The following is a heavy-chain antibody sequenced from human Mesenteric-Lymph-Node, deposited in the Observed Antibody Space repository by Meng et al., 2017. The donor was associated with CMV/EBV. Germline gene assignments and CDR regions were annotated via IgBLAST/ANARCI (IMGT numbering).Heavy chain of an antibody. CDR3: AALRLGDLSVDY. CDR1: GGSVSSGSYY. Sequence: SETLSLTCTVSGGSVSSGSYYWTWIRQPPGKGLEWIGYISYSGSTNYNPSLQSRVTISADTSNNQVSLKLSSVTAADTAVYYCAALRLGDLSVDYWGQGTLVTVSS. D-gene: IGHD3-16*02. V-gene: IGHV4-61*01. CDR2: ISYSGST. J-gene: IGHJ4*02.